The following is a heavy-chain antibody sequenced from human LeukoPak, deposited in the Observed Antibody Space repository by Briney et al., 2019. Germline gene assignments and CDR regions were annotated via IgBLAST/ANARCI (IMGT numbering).Heavy chain of an antibody. CDR1: GGSISSGGYY. V-gene: IGHV4-31*03. D-gene: IGHD3-10*01. CDR3: ARDKGWFGELSS. J-gene: IGHJ5*02. CDR2: IYYSGST. Sequence: TSETLSLTCTVSGGSISSGGYYWSWIRQHPGKGLEWIGYIYYSGSTYYNPSLKSRVTISVDTSKNQFSLKLSSVTAADTAVYYCARDKGWFGELSSWGQGTLVTVS.